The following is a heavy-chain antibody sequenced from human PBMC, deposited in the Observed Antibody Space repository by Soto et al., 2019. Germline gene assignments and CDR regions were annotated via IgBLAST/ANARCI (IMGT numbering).Heavy chain of an antibody. D-gene: IGHD1-26*01. CDR3: AKAGPNSHGRNFFDY. Sequence: PGGSLRLSCAASGFTFSSYAMSWVRQAPGKGLEWVSSITDSGGSTYYSDSVRGRFSISRDNSRNTLHLQMNSLRAEDTALYYCAKAGPNSHGRNFFDYWCQGTLVTVSS. CDR2: ITDSGGST. J-gene: IGHJ4*02. CDR1: GFTFSSYA. V-gene: IGHV3-23*01.